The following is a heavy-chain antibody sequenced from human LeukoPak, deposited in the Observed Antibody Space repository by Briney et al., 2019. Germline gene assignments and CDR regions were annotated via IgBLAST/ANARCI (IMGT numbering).Heavy chain of an antibody. CDR3: ARGLGPMSPSLDY. CDR1: GESFSYNY. Sequence: PSDTLSLTCAVSGESFSYNYWTWVRQPPGKGLGWIGDINHSGRVNYRPSLKSRVTISVDTSKSQFSLKLSAVTAADTAVYYCARGLGPMSPSLDYWGQGSLVTVSS. D-gene: IGHD3-22*01. J-gene: IGHJ4*02. CDR2: INHSGRV. V-gene: IGHV4-34*01.